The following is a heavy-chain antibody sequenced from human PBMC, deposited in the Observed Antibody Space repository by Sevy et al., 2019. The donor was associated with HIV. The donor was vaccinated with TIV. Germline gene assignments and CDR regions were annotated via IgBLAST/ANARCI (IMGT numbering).Heavy chain of an antibody. CDR2: IYYSGST. V-gene: IGHV4-39*01. J-gene: IGHJ4*02. D-gene: IGHD5-12*01. CDR1: GGSISSSSYY. Sequence: SETLSLTCTVSGGSISSSSYYWGWIRQPPGKGLEWIGSIYYSGSTYYNPSLKSRVTISVDTSKNQFSLKLSSVTAADTAVYYCAGGYSGYDSDDSFDYWGQGTLVTVSS. CDR3: AGGYSGYDSDDSFDY.